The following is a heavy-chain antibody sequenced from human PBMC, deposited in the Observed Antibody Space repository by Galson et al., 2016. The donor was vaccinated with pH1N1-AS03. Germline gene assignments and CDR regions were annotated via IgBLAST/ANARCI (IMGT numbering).Heavy chain of an antibody. D-gene: IGHD3-3*01. CDR1: GYTFSNHW. CDR2: IYPADSST. J-gene: IGHJ6*02. V-gene: IGHV5-51*01. Sequence: QSGAEVKKPGESLKISCKVSGYTFSNHWIGWVRQMPGKGLEWMGIIYPADSSTTYSPSFQGQVTISADQSISTAYLQWSSLRASDTAMYFCARQQDGRGSGLEWLFWYGMDVWGQGTTVIASS. CDR3: ARQQDGRGSGLEWLFWYGMDV.